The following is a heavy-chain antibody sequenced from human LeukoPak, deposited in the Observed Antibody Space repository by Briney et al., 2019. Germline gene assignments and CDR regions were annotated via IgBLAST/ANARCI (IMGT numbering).Heavy chain of an antibody. V-gene: IGHV3-30*18. CDR3: AKDRSIGTYYTFDS. Sequence: GGSLRLSCAASGFTFSSYSMQWVRQTPGKGLEWVGIMSNSGENTFYGYAVKGRFTISRDNSQNTLYLQMNSLRPEDTAVYYCAKDRSIGTYYTFDSWGQGALVTVSS. J-gene: IGHJ4*02. CDR2: MSNSGENT. CDR1: GFTFSSYS. D-gene: IGHD1-26*01.